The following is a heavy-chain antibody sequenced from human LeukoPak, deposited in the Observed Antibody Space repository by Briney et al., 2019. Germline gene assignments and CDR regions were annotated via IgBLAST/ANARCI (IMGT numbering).Heavy chain of an antibody. CDR2: ISSSGSTI. CDR1: GFTFSSYE. V-gene: IGHV3-48*03. Sequence: GGSLRLSFPASGFTFSSYEMNWFGQAPGKGREGVSYISSSGSTIYYADSVKGRFTISRDNAKNSLYLQMNSLRAEDTAVYYCAELGITMIGGVWGKGTTVTISS. CDR3: AELGITMIGGV. D-gene: IGHD3-10*02. J-gene: IGHJ6*04.